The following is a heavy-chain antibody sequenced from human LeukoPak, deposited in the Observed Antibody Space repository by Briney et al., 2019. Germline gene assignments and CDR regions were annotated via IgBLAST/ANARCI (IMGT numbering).Heavy chain of an antibody. CDR2: IKSKTDGGTT. V-gene: IGHV3-15*01. CDR3: SGDCSSTSCPGY. J-gene: IGHJ4*02. Sequence: GGSLRLSCAASGFTFCNAWMSWVRQAPGKGLEWVGRIKSKTDGGTTDYAAPVKGRFTISRDDSKNTLYLQMNSLKTEDTAVYYCSGDCSSTSCPGYWGQGTLVTVSS. D-gene: IGHD2-2*01. CDR1: GFTFCNAW.